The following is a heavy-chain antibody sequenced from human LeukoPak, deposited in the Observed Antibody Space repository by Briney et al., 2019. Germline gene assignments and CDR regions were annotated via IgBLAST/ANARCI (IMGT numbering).Heavy chain of an antibody. CDR3: ARRPRLHRCIYFDY. CDR1: GGSISSGGYY. CDR2: IYYSGST. J-gene: IGHJ4*02. V-gene: IGHV4-31*03. D-gene: IGHD5-24*01. Sequence: PSETLSLTCTVSGGSISSGGYYWSWIRQHPGKGLEWIGYIYYSGSTYYNPSLKSRVTISVDTSKNQFSLKLSSVTAADTAVYYCARRPRLHRCIYFDYWGQGTLVTVSS.